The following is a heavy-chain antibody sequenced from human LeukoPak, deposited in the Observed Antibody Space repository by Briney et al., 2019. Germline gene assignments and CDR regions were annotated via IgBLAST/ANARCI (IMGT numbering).Heavy chain of an antibody. V-gene: IGHV4-4*09. J-gene: IGHJ4*02. Sequence: SETLSLTCTVSGGSISSYYWSWIRQPPGKGLEWIRYIYTSGSTNYNPSLKSRVTISVDTSKNQFSLKLSSVTAADTAVYYCARQMSSSSLFDYWGQGTLVTVSS. CDR3: ARQMSSSSLFDY. CDR2: IYTSGST. CDR1: GGSISSYY. D-gene: IGHD6-6*01.